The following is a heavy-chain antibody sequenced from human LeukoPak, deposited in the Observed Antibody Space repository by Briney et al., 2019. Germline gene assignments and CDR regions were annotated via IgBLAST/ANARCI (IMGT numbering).Heavy chain of an antibody. CDR2: ISGSDVST. CDR3: SIEGDGDGYISD. D-gene: IGHD5-24*01. V-gene: IGHV3-23*01. J-gene: IGHJ4*02. CDR1: GFTFRHYA. Sequence: GGSLRLSCVASGFTFRHYAMSWVRQAPGKGLEWVSSISGSDVSTYYAESVKGRFTISRDDSKNTAYLQMNSLMTEDSAVYYCSIEGDGDGYISDWGQGTLVTVSS.